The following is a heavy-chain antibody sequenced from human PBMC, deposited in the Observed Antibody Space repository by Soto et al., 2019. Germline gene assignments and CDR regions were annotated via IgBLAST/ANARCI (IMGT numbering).Heavy chain of an antibody. D-gene: IGHD2-2*02. CDR1: GGSISSGGYY. J-gene: IGHJ4*02. Sequence: QVQLQESGPGLVKPSQTLSLTCTVSGGSISSGGYYWSWIRQHPGKGLEWSGYIYYSGSTDYNPSLKSRVTISADTSKNPSSLKLSSVTAAETAVYYWARFDTVIHRFDYWGQGTLVTVSS. V-gene: IGHV4-31*03. CDR2: IYYSGST. CDR3: ARFDTVIHRFDY.